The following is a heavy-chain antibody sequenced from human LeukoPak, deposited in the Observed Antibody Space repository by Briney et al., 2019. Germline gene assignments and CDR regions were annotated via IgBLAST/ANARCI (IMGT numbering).Heavy chain of an antibody. CDR3: AHRLASEYSTSWRYSDY. J-gene: IGHJ4*02. D-gene: IGHD6-13*01. CDR1: GFSLSTSGVG. V-gene: IGHV2-5*01. CDR2: IYRNDDK. Sequence: SGPTLVNPTQTLTLTCTFSGFSLSTSGVGVGWIRQPPGKALEWLALIYRNDDKRYRPSLKSRLTITKDSSKNQVVLTMTNMDPLDTATYYCAHRLASEYSTSWRYSDYWGQGTLVTVSS.